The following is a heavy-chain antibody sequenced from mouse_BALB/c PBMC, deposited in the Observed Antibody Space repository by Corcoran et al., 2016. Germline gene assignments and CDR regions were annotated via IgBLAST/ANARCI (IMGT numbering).Heavy chain of an antibody. V-gene: IGHV9-1*02. CDR2: INTDTGEP. J-gene: IGHJ4*01. CDR3: ARGDGYLMDY. Sequence: QIQLVQSGPELKKPGXTXKISCKASGYTFTNYGMNWVKQAPGKGLKWMGWINTDTGEPTYADDFKGRFAFSLETSASTAYLQINNLKNEDMATYFCARGDGYLMDYWGQXTSVTVSS. CDR1: GYTFTNYG. D-gene: IGHD2-3*01.